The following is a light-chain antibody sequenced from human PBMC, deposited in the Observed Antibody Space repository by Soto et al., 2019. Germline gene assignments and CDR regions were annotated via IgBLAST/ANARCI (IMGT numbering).Light chain of an antibody. CDR3: SSYIGSSTV. Sequence: QLVLTQPASVSGSPGQSITISCTGPSSDVGGYNSVSWYQHHPGKAPKLMIYEVSNRPSGVSNRFSGSKSGNTASLIISGLQAEDEADYYCSSYIGSSTVFGGGTKLTVL. J-gene: IGLJ2*01. CDR2: EVS. V-gene: IGLV2-14*01. CDR1: SSDVGGYNS.